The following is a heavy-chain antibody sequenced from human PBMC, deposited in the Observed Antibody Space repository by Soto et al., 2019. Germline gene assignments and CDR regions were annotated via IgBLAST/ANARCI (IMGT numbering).Heavy chain of an antibody. CDR3: ASSPRGYCSSTSCRELGNYYGMDV. D-gene: IGHD2-2*01. CDR2: IDPSDSYT. J-gene: IGHJ6*02. CDR1: GYSFTNYW. V-gene: IGHV5-10-1*01. Sequence: PGESLKISCEGSGYSFTNYWIAWVRQMPGKGLEWMGRIDPSDSYTNYSPSFQGHVTISADKSISTAYLQWSSLKASDTAMYYCASSPRGYCSSTSCRELGNYYGMDVWGQGTTVTVSS.